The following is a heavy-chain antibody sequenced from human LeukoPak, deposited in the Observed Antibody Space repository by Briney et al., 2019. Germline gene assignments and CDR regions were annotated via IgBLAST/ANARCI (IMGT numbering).Heavy chain of an antibody. Sequence: SGGSLRLSCAASGFTFSRYALHWVRQGPGKGLEWVAVISSDGSNKYYAGSVEGRFTISRDNYNNTLLLQMNSLRAEDTAVYYCARTDISGWSRPLDCWGQGTLVTVSS. CDR2: ISSDGSNK. CDR1: GFTFSRYA. CDR3: ARTDISGWSRPLDC. D-gene: IGHD6-19*01. J-gene: IGHJ4*02. V-gene: IGHV3-30-3*01.